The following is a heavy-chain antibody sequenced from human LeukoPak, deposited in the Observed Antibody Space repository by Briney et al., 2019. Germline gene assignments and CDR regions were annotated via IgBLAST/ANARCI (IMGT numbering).Heavy chain of an antibody. V-gene: IGHV4-59*02. CDR2: LSYTGKT. D-gene: IGHD2/OR15-2a*01. CDR3: SEGYFEPFDH. CDR1: GVSVSTSH. Sequence: SETLSLTCNVSGVSVSTSHWNWIRQRPGKGLEWIGCLSYTGKTDYNPSLKSRVSISLGSSNNHFSLKLASVTAADTAVYYCSEGYFEPFDHWGQGILVTVSS. J-gene: IGHJ4*02.